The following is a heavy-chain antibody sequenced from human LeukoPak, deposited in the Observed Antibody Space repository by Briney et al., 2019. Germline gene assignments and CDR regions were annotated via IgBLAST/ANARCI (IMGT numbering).Heavy chain of an antibody. CDR3: ATPLDYYDSSGYHQGGD. V-gene: IGHV3-7*03. J-gene: IGHJ4*02. CDR2: IKQDGREK. Sequence: PGGSLRLSCAASGFTFSRYWMTWVRQAPGKGLEWVANIKQDGREKYYADSVKGRFTISRDNAKNSLYLQMNSLRAEDTAVYYCATPLDYYDSSGYHQGGDWGQGTLVTVSS. D-gene: IGHD3-22*01. CDR1: GFTFSRYW.